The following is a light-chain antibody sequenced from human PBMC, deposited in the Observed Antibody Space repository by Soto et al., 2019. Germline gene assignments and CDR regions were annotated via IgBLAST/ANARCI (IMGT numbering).Light chain of an antibody. CDR3: QHRSSWPIT. Sequence: EIVLTQSPGTLSLSPGERATLSCRARQSVSSYLVWYQQKPGQAPRLLIYDASTRATGIPARFSGSGSGTDFTLTISSLEPEDSAVYYCQHRSSWPITFGGGTKVEI. J-gene: IGKJ4*01. CDR2: DAS. V-gene: IGKV3-11*01. CDR1: QSVSSY.